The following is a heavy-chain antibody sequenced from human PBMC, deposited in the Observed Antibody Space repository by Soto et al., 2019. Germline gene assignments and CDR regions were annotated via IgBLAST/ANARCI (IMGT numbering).Heavy chain of an antibody. V-gene: IGHV3-15*07. Sequence: GGSLRLSCAASGFTFSSDGMHWVRQAPGKGLEWVARIKSKTDGGTTDYAAPVKGRFAISRDDSKNTLYLQMNSLETEDTAVYFCTTLTMMLVHLDYWGQGALVTVSS. CDR1: GFTFSSDG. D-gene: IGHD3-22*01. CDR2: IKSKTDGGTT. J-gene: IGHJ4*02. CDR3: TTLTMMLVHLDY.